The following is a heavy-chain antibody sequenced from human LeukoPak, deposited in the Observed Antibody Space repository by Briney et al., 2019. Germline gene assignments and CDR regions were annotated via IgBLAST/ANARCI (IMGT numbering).Heavy chain of an antibody. D-gene: IGHD3-16*01. J-gene: IGHJ3*02. V-gene: IGHV3-15*01. CDR3: TTVWGSGEGAFDI. CDR1: GFTFSNAW. CDR2: IKSKTDGGTT. Sequence: GGSLRLSCAASGFTFSNAWMSWVRQAPGKGLEWVGRIKSKTDGGTTDYAAPVKGRFTISRDDSKNTLYLQMNSLKTEDTAVYYCTTVWGSGEGAFDIWGQGTMVTVSS.